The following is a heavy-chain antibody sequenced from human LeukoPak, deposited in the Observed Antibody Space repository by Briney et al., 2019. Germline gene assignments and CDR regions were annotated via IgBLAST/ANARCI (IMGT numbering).Heavy chain of an antibody. D-gene: IGHD3-10*01. V-gene: IGHV3-30*18. J-gene: IGHJ4*02. CDR3: AKLTVGSGSYYNALDY. CDR2: ISYDGSNK. Sequence: GRSLRLSCAASGFTFSSYDMHWVRQAPGKGLEWVAVISYDGSNKYYADSVKGRFTISRDNSKNTLYLQMNSLRAEDTAVYYCAKLTVGSGSYYNALDYWGQGTLVTVSS. CDR1: GFTFSSYD.